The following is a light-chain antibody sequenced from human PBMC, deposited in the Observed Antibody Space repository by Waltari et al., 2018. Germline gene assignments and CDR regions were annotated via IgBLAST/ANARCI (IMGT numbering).Light chain of an antibody. CDR3: QQYGSSPLT. V-gene: IGKV3-20*01. J-gene: IGKJ4*01. CDR2: GAS. Sequence: ETVLSHSPDTLSLSPRHTATLPCRASQSFSRDDLAWYQQKPGQAPRPLIYGASSRDTGIPARFSGSGSGTDFTLNITRLEPEDFAVYYCQQYGSSPLTFGGGTKVDIK. CDR1: QSFSRDD.